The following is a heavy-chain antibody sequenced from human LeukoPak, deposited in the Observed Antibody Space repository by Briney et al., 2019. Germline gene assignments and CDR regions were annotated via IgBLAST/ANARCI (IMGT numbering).Heavy chain of an antibody. CDR3: TRGSPYCSGGSCYSYYYYGMDV. J-gene: IGHJ6*04. CDR2: IRSKAYGGTT. D-gene: IGHD2-15*01. CDR1: GFTFGDYA. V-gene: IGHV3-49*04. Sequence: TGGSLRLSCTASGFTFGDYAMSWVRQAPGKGLEWVGFIRSKAYGGTTEYAASVKGRFTISRDDSKSIAYLQMNSLKTEDTAVYYRTRGSPYCSGGSCYSYYYYGMDVWGKGTTVTVSS.